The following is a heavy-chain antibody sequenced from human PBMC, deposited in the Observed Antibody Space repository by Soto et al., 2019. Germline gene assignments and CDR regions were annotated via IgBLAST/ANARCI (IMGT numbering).Heavy chain of an antibody. Sequence: QVQLVQSGAEVKKPGSSVKVSCKASGGTFSSYAISWVRQAPGQGLEWMGGIIPIFGTANYAQKFQGRVTITADESTSTAYMELSSLRSEDTAVYYCARDPVATDSSGYYYYYYGMDVWGQGTTFTVSS. CDR1: GGTFSSYA. CDR2: IIPIFGTA. D-gene: IGHD3-22*01. J-gene: IGHJ6*02. CDR3: ARDPVATDSSGYYYYYYGMDV. V-gene: IGHV1-69*01.